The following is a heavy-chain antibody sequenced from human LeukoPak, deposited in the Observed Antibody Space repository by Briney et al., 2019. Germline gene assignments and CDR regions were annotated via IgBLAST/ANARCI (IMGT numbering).Heavy chain of an antibody. V-gene: IGHV4-39*01. CDR1: GGSISSSSYY. J-gene: IGHJ4*02. CDR3: ATRPLIAAAGFDY. D-gene: IGHD6-13*01. Sequence: PSETLSLTCTVSGGSISSSSYYSGWIRQPPGKGLEWIGSIYYSGRTYYNPSLKSRVTISVDTSKNQFSLKLSSVTAADTAVYYCATRPLIAAAGFDYWGQGTLVTVSS. CDR2: IYYSGRT.